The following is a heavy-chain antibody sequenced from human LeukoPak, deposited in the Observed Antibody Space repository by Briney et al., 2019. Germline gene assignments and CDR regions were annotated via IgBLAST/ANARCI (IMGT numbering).Heavy chain of an antibody. CDR1: GGSFSGYY. CDR3: ARGEPAGYYYYGMDV. J-gene: IGHJ6*02. CDR2: IYYSGST. D-gene: IGHD2-2*01. V-gene: IGHV4-59*01. Sequence: SETLSLTCAVYGGSFSGYYWSWIRQPPGKGLEWIGYIYYSGSTNYNPSLKSRVTISVDTSKNQFSLKLSSVTAADTAVYYCARGEPAGYYYYGMDVWGQGTTVTVSS.